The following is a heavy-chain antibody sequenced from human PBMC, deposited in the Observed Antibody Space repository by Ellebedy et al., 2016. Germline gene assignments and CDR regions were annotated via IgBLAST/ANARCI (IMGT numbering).Heavy chain of an antibody. CDR1: GGSFSGYY. D-gene: IGHD3-3*01. V-gene: IGHV4-34*01. CDR3: ARVGVTIFGVVYYYMDV. Sequence: SETLSLTXAVYGGSFSGYYWSWIRQPPGKGLEWIGEINHSGSTNYNPSLKSRVTISVDTSKNQFSLKLSSVTAADTAVYYCARVGVTIFGVVYYYMDVWGKGTTVTVSS. CDR2: INHSGST. J-gene: IGHJ6*03.